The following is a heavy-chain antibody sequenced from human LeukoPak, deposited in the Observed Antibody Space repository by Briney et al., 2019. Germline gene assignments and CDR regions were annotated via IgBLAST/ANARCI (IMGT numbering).Heavy chain of an antibody. Sequence: GGSLRLSCTASGFTFGDHAMSWVRQAPGKGLEWVGFIRSKGYGGTTEYAASVKGRFTISRDDSKSIAYLQMNSLKIEDTAVYYCTTPYYYDSSGYYFFDNWGQGTLVTVSS. CDR1: GFTFGDHA. CDR2: IRSKGYGGTT. J-gene: IGHJ4*02. CDR3: TTPYYYDSSGYYFFDN. D-gene: IGHD3-22*01. V-gene: IGHV3-49*04.